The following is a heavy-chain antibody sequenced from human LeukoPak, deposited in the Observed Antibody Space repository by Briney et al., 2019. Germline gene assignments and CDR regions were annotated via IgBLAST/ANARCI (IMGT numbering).Heavy chain of an antibody. V-gene: IGHV3-30*02. CDR2: IGYTGSDT. CDR3: ARDLTERKYYIAY. Sequence: GGSLRLSCAASGFTFSSFGMHWVRQAPGEGLEWVAYIGYTGSDTYYADSVKGRFTISRDNSKNTVHLQVNSLRAADTALYSCARDLTERKYYIAYWGQGTLVTVSS. CDR1: GFTFSSFG. D-gene: IGHD2-8*02. J-gene: IGHJ4*02.